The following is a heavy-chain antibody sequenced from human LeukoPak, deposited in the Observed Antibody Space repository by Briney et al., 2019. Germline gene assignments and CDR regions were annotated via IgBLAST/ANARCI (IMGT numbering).Heavy chain of an antibody. V-gene: IGHV3-23*01. CDR1: GFTFSSYS. CDR3: AHGSMYQLDY. J-gene: IGHJ4*02. D-gene: IGHD2-2*01. Sequence: GGSLRLSCAASGFTFSSYSMNWVRQAPGKGLEWVSGIIGGAGGTYYADSVKGRFTISRDNSKNTLYLQMNSLRAEDTAVYYCAHGSMYQLDYWGQGTLVTVSS. CDR2: IIGGAGGT.